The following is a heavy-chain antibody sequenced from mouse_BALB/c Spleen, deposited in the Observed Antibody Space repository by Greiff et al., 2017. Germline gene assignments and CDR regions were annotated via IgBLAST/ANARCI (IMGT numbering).Heavy chain of an antibody. D-gene: IGHD2-4*01. Sequence: EVMLVESGGDLVKPGGSLKLSCAASGFTFSSYGMSWVRQTPDKRLEWVATISSGGSYTYYPDSVKGRFTISRDNAKNTLYLQMSSLKSEDTAMYYCARYYDYDGGFDYWGQGTTLTVSS. CDR1: GFTFSSYG. CDR3: ARYYDYDGGFDY. V-gene: IGHV5-6*01. J-gene: IGHJ2*01. CDR2: ISSGGSYT.